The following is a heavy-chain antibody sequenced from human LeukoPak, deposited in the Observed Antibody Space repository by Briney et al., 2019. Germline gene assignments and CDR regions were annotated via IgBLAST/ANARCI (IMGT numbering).Heavy chain of an antibody. Sequence: GGSLRLSCAASGFTFSSYAMSWVRQAPGKGLEWVAVISYDGSNKYYADSVKGRFTISRDNAKNSLYLQMNSLRAEDTAVFYCARDWGGYCSSTSCYSHMDVWGKGTTVTVSS. V-gene: IGHV3-30*03. D-gene: IGHD2-2*01. CDR2: ISYDGSNK. CDR3: ARDWGGYCSSTSCYSHMDV. J-gene: IGHJ6*03. CDR1: GFTFSSYA.